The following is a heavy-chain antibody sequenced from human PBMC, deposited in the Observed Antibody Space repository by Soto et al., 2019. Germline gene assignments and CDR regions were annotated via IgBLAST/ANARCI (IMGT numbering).Heavy chain of an antibody. Sequence: GGSLRLSCSVAGFTVSDSMSWVRQAPGKGLECVSFIHSDGSTHYIDSVRGRFTISRDNSKNTLYLQMDRLRVDDTAVYFCARDASGPFDHWGQGTLVTVSS. J-gene: IGHJ4*02. CDR2: IHSDGST. CDR1: GFTVSDS. V-gene: IGHV3-53*01. D-gene: IGHD6-19*01. CDR3: ARDASGPFDH.